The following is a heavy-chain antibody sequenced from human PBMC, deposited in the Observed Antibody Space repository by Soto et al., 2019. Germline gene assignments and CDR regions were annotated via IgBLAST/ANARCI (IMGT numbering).Heavy chain of an antibody. J-gene: IGHJ4*02. CDR2: IYYSGST. V-gene: IGHV4-61*05. Sequence: SETLSLTCTVSGGSISSSSFHWGWIRQPPGKGLEWIGYIYYSGSTNYNPSLKSRVTISVDTSKNQFSLKLSSVTAADTAVYYCARHKNPTGNFDYWGQGTLVTVSS. CDR3: ARHKNPTGNFDY. CDR1: GGSISSSSFH.